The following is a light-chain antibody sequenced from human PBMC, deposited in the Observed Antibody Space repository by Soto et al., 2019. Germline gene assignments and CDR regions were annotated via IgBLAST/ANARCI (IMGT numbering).Light chain of an antibody. Sequence: QSALTQPASVSGSPGQSITISCTGTSSDVGGYNHVSWYQQHPGKAPKLMIYDVSSRPSGVSNRFSGSKSGNTASLTISGLQAEDEADYYCKSFTAGSTYVFGTGTKVTVL. V-gene: IGLV2-14*01. CDR3: KSFTAGSTYV. CDR1: SSDVGGYNH. CDR2: DVS. J-gene: IGLJ1*01.